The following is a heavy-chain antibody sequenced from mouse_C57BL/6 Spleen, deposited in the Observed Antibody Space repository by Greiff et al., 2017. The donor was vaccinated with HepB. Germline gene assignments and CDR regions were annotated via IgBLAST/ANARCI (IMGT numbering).Heavy chain of an antibody. CDR1: GYTFTDYY. CDR2: INPNNGGT. J-gene: IGHJ2*01. D-gene: IGHD1-1*01. CDR3: AREGYYYGSSLYY. V-gene: IGHV1-26*01. Sequence: EVKLQQSGPELVKPGASVKISCKASGYTFTDYYMNWVKQSHGKSLEWIGDINPNNGGTSYNQKFKGKATLTVDKSSSTAYMELRSLTSEDSAVYYCAREGYYYGSSLYYWGQGTTLTVSS.